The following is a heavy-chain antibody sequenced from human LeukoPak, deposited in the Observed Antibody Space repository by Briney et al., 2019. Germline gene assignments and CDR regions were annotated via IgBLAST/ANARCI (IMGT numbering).Heavy chain of an antibody. CDR1: GCTFSNYP. CDR3: ARAGSTISHQYAFDI. Sequence: GGSLCLTCAASGCTFSNYPMSWVRQAPGKGLEWVSAISGSGGNTYYADSVKGRFTISRDNSKNTLYLQVNSLRAEDTAVYYCARAGSTISHQYAFDIWGQGTMVTVSS. CDR2: ISGSGGNT. D-gene: IGHD4/OR15-4a*01. J-gene: IGHJ3*02. V-gene: IGHV3-23*01.